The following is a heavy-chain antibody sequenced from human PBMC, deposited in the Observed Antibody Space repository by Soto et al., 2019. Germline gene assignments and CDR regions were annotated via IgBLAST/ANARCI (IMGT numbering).Heavy chain of an antibody. CDR3: ARRLDCSGGSCSNYYYYYYMDV. CDR2: IYYSGST. Sequence: SETLSLTCTVSGGSISSSSYYWGWIRQPPGKGLERIGSIYYSGSTYYNPSLKSRVTISVDTSKNQFSLKLSSVTAADTAVYYCARRLDCSGGSCSNYYYYYYMDVWGKGTTVTVSS. D-gene: IGHD2-15*01. J-gene: IGHJ6*03. CDR1: GGSISSSSYY. V-gene: IGHV4-39*01.